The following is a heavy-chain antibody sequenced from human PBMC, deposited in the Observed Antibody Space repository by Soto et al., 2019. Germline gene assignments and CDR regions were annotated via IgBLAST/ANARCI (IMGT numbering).Heavy chain of an antibody. V-gene: IGHV3-53*04. Sequence: GGSLRLSCAASGFTVSSNYMSWVRQAPGKGLEWVSVIYSGGSTYYADSVKGRFTISRHNSKNTLYLQMNSLRAEDTAVYYCATQRQYSSSSDSFDIWGQGTMVTVSS. CDR2: IYSGGST. D-gene: IGHD6-6*01. CDR1: GFTVSSNY. CDR3: ATQRQYSSSSDSFDI. J-gene: IGHJ3*02.